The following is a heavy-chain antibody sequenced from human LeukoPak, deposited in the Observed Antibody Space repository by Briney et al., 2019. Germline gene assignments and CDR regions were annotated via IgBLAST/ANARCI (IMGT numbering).Heavy chain of an antibody. Sequence: ASVKVSCKASGYTFTGYYMHWVRQAPGQGLEWMGWINPNSGGTNYAQKFQGRVTMTRDTSISTAYMELSRLRSDDTAVYYCAREEYCSGGSCYPWFDPWGQGTLVTVSS. CDR2: INPNSGGT. CDR3: AREEYCSGGSCYPWFDP. D-gene: IGHD2-15*01. CDR1: GYTFTGYY. J-gene: IGHJ5*02. V-gene: IGHV1-2*02.